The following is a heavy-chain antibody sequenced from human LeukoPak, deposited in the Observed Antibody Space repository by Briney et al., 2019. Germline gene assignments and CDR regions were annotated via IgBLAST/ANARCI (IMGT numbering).Heavy chain of an antibody. V-gene: IGHV3-7*01. D-gene: IGHD2-2*01. J-gene: IGHJ4*02. CDR2: IKQDGSET. CDR1: GFTFSNRW. Sequence: GGSLRLSCEGSGFTFSNRWMNWVRRAPGKGLEWVAYIKQDGSETYYVDSVKGRFIISRDNTKDSLYLQMTSLRADDTAVYYCARDQCSTTTCPIDYWGQGTLVTVAS. CDR3: ARDQCSTTTCPIDY.